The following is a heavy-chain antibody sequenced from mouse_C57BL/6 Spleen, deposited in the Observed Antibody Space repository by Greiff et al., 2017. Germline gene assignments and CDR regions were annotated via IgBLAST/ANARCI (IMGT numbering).Heavy chain of an antibody. D-gene: IGHD3-1*01. Sequence: EVQLVESGGGLVQPGGSLSLSCAASGFTFTDYYMSWVRQPPGKALEWLGFIRNKADGYTTEYSASVKGRFTISRDNSQSILYLQMNALRAEDSATYYCARGATRNYAMDYWGQGTSVTVSA. J-gene: IGHJ4*01. CDR1: GFTFTDYY. CDR2: IRNKADGYTT. CDR3: ARGATRNYAMDY. V-gene: IGHV7-3*01.